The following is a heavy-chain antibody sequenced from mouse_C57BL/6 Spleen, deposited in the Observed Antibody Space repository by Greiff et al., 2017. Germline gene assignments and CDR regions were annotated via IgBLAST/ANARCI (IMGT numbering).Heavy chain of an antibody. CDR2: IYPGDGDT. D-gene: IGHD3-3*01. Sequence: QVQLQQSGPELVKPGASVKISCKASGYAFSSSWMNWVKQRPGKGLEWIGRIYPGDGDTNYNGKFKGKATLTADKSSSTAYMQLSSLTSEDSAVYFCARSEGEGGFAYWGQGTLVTVSA. V-gene: IGHV1-82*01. CDR1: GYAFSSSW. CDR3: ARSEGEGGFAY. J-gene: IGHJ3*01.